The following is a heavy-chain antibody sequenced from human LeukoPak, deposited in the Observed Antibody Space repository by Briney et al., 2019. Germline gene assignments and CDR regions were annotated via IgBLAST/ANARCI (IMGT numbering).Heavy chain of an antibody. CDR2: IYYSGST. CDR3: ARGIRVGMNRGYYDSSGYLTFDY. CDR1: GGSISSGGYY. Sequence: SETLSLTCTVSGGSISSGGYYWSWIRQHPGTGLEWIGYIYYSGSTYYNPSLKSRVTISVDTSKNQFSLKLSSVTAADTAVYYCARGIRVGMNRGYYDSSGYLTFDYWGQGTLVTVSS. D-gene: IGHD3-22*01. V-gene: IGHV4-31*03. J-gene: IGHJ4*02.